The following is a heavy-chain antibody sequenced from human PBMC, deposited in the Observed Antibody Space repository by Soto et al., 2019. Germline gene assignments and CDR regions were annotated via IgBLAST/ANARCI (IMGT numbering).Heavy chain of an antibody. CDR1: GFTFSSYA. Sequence: LRLSCAASGFTFSSYAMSWVRQAPGKGLEWVSAISGSGGRTYYADSVKGRFTISRDNSKNTLYLQMNSMRAEDTAVYYCAKGGANYYDSSGYYYPAPGYRDYWGQGT. CDR2: ISGSGGRT. D-gene: IGHD3-22*01. J-gene: IGHJ4*02. V-gene: IGHV3-23*01. CDR3: AKGGANYYDSSGYYYPAPGYRDY.